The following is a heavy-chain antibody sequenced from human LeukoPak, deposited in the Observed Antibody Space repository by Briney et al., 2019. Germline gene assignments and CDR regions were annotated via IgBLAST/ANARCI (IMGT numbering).Heavy chain of an antibody. CDR2: ISSSSSYI. V-gene: IGHV3-21*01. D-gene: IGHD3-10*01. CDR1: GFIFNNHA. CDR3: ARYGSGSDAYFYYGMDV. J-gene: IGHJ6*02. Sequence: GGSLRLSCAASGFIFNNHAMSWVRQAPGKGLEWVSFISSSSSYIYYADSVKGRFTISRDNAKNSLYLQMNSLRAEDTAVYYCARYGSGSDAYFYYGMDVWGQGTTVTVSS.